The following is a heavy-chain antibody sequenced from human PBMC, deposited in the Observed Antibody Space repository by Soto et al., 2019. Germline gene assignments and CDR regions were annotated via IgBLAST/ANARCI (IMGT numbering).Heavy chain of an antibody. CDR1: GFSLSTSGMC. CDR2: IDWDDDK. J-gene: IGHJ6*02. D-gene: IGHD6-13*01. V-gene: IGHV2-70*01. CDR3: ARIPLMQQQLVRYYGMDV. Sequence: SGPTLVNPTQTLTLACPFSGFSLSTSGMCVSWIRQPPGKALEWLALIDWDDDKYYSTSLKTRLTISKDTSKNQVVLTMTNMDPVDTATYYCARIPLMQQQLVRYYGMDVWGQGTTVTVSS.